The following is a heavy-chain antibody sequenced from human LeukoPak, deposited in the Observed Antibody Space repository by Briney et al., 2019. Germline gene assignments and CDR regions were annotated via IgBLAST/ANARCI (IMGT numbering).Heavy chain of an antibody. V-gene: IGHV4-61*01. CDR1: GYSISSGYY. Sequence: PSETLSLTCAVSGYSISSGYYWGWIRQPPGKGLEWIGYIYYSGSTNYNPSLKSRVTISVDTSKNQFSLKLSSVTAADTAVYYCARVHYQYYMDVWGKGTTVTVSS. D-gene: IGHD3-10*01. J-gene: IGHJ6*03. CDR3: ARVHYQYYMDV. CDR2: IYYSGST.